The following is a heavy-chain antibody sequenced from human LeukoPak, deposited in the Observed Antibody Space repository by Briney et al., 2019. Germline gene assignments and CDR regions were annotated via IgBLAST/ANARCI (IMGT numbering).Heavy chain of an antibody. J-gene: IGHJ4*02. D-gene: IGHD2-15*01. V-gene: IGHV1-24*01. CDR3: ATDPVGYCSANGCYSVDY. CDR2: FDPEDGEK. Sequence: ASVKVSCKVSGYTLTELSMHWVRQAPGKGPEWMGGFDPEDGEKVYAQKFQGRLTMTEDTSTDTAYMELSSLRSDDTAVYYCATDPVGYCSANGCYSVDYWGQGTLVTVSS. CDR1: GYTLTELS.